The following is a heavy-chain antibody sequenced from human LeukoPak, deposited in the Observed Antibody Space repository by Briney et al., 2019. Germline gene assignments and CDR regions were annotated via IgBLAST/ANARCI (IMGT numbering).Heavy chain of an antibody. CDR2: ISDNGAYT. J-gene: IGHJ3*02. CDR1: GFTFNNYA. Sequence: GGSLRLSCAASGFTFNNYAMSWVRQAPGKGLEWLSAISDNGAYTSYADSVRGHFSISRDNSKSTLYLQMNSLRAEDMAVYYCAKKVADINQVAFDIWGQGTMVTVSS. V-gene: IGHV3-23*01. CDR3: AKKVADINQVAFDI. D-gene: IGHD2-15*01.